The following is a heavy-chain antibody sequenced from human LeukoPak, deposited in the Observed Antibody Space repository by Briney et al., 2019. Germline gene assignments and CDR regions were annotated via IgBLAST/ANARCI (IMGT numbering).Heavy chain of an antibody. Sequence: GGSLRLSCAASGFTFSSYAMSWVRQAPGKGLEWVSAISGSGGSTYYADSAKGRFTISRDNSKNTLYLQMNSLRAEDTAVYYCAKWELVGRSGTTAVDYWGQGTLVTVSS. CDR1: GFTFSSYA. J-gene: IGHJ4*02. CDR3: AKWELVGRSGTTAVDY. V-gene: IGHV3-23*01. D-gene: IGHD1-1*01. CDR2: ISGSGGST.